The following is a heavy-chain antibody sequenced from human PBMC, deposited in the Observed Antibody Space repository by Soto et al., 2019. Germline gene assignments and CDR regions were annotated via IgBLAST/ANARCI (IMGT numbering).Heavy chain of an antibody. Sequence: PSETLSLTCTVSGGSISSYYWSWIQQPPGKGLEWIGYIYYSGSTNYNPSLKSRVTISVDTSKNQFSLKLSSVTAADAAVYYCARHGSCSSTSCYPYYYYMDVWGKGTTVTVSS. CDR1: GGSISSYY. D-gene: IGHD2-2*01. CDR2: IYYSGST. J-gene: IGHJ6*03. V-gene: IGHV4-59*08. CDR3: ARHGSCSSTSCYPYYYYMDV.